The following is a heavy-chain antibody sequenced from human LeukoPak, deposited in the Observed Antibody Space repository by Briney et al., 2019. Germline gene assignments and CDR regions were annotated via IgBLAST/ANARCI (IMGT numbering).Heavy chain of an antibody. CDR2: ISYDGSNK. CDR3: ARGTGI. Sequence: GRSLRLSCAASGFTFSSYAMHWVRQAPGKGLEWVAVISYDGSNKYYADSVKGRFTISRDNSKNTLYLQMNSLRAEDTAVYYCARGTGIWGQGTMVTVSS. J-gene: IGHJ3*02. V-gene: IGHV3-30-3*01. CDR1: GFTFSSYA.